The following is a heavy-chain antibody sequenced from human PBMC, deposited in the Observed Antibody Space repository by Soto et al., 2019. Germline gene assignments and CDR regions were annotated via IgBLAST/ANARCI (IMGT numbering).Heavy chain of an antibody. V-gene: IGHV4-4*02. J-gene: IGHJ4*02. CDR2: IYLNGGS. Sequence: SETLSLTCAVSGGSLGRRDWWSGVRQPPGKGLEWIGQIYLNGGSTYDPSLKTRVAISVDMSKNLLSLELRSVTTADTAVYYCVKNGEYSLHYWGQGALVTVSS. D-gene: IGHD4-17*01. CDR3: VKNGEYSLHY. CDR1: GGSLGRRDW.